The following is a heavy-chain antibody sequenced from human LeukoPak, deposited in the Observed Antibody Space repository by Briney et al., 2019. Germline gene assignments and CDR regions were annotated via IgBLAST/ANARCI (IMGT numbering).Heavy chain of an antibody. Sequence: SETLSLTCTVSGGSISSYYWSWIRQPPGKGLEWIGYIYHSGSTDYNPSLKSRVTISVDTSKSQFSLKLTSVTVADTAVYYCARVDPITMILVDWGQGTLVTVSS. V-gene: IGHV4-4*09. CDR3: ARVDPITMILVD. CDR2: IYHSGST. J-gene: IGHJ4*02. D-gene: IGHD3-22*01. CDR1: GGSISSYY.